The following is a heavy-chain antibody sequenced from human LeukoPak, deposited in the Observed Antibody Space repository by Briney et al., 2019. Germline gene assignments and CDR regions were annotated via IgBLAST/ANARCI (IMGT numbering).Heavy chain of an antibody. D-gene: IGHD3-10*01. J-gene: IGHJ4*02. CDR1: GGSFSGYY. CDR2: IHHSVGT. V-gene: IGHV4-34*01. CDR3: ARHGGYYFDY. Sequence: PSETLSLTCSVYGGSFSGYYWSWIRQPPGKGLEWIGQIHHSVGTSYNPSLRSRVTISGDTSKNQFSLKLSSVTAADTAVYYCARHGGYYFDYWGQGTLVTVSS.